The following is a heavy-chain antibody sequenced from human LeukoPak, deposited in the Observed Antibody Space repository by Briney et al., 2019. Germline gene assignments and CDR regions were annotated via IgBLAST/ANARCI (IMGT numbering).Heavy chain of an antibody. V-gene: IGHV5-10-1*01. Sequence: GESLKISCKGSGYSFISYWISWVRQMPGKGLEWMGTIDPSYSYTNYSPSFQGHVTISTDESISTAYLQWSNLKASDTAIYYCAASNVRGVRQRGAFDIWGQGTRVTISS. CDR3: AASNVRGVRQRGAFDI. D-gene: IGHD3-10*02. J-gene: IGHJ3*02. CDR2: IDPSYSYT. CDR1: GYSFISYW.